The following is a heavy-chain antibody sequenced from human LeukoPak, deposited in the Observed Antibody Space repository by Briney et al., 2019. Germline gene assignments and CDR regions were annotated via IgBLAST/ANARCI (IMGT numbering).Heavy chain of an antibody. V-gene: IGHV4-4*07. CDR1: GGSISSYY. CDR3: ATLPGGVTTPNPS. CDR2: VSTTGST. Sequence: SETLSLTCTVSGGSISSYYWSWIRQPAGKGLEWIGRVSTTGSTNYNPSLKSRVTISLDTSKNQFSLKLTSVTAADTAVYYCATLPGGVTTPNPSWGQGTLVTVSS. J-gene: IGHJ5*02. D-gene: IGHD4-17*01.